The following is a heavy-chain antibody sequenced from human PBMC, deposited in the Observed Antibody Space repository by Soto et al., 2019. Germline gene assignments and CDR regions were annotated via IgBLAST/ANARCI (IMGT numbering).Heavy chain of an antibody. CDR2: ISSSSSYI. CDR3: ARRSRAAAGTGGY. CDR1: GFTFSSYS. Sequence: XVSLQLSCAASGFTFSSYSMNWVRQAPGKGLEWVSSISSSSSYIYYADSVKGRFTISRDNAKNSLYLQMNSLRAEDTAVYYCARRSRAAAGTGGYWGQGTLVTVSS. V-gene: IGHV3-21*01. D-gene: IGHD6-13*01. J-gene: IGHJ4*02.